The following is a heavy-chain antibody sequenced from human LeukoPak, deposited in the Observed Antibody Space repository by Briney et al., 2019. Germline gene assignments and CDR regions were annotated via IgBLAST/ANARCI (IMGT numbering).Heavy chain of an antibody. CDR2: ISYDGSNK. V-gene: IGHV3-30*04. CDR1: GFTFSSYA. CDR3: ARDRLRYYYYYGMDV. J-gene: IGHJ6*04. D-gene: IGHD6-25*01. Sequence: GGSLRLSCAASGFTFSSYAMHWVRQAPGKGLEWVAVISYDGSNKYYADSVKGRFTISRDNSKNTLYLQVNSLRAEDTAVYYCARDRLRYYYYYGMDVWGKGTTVTVSS.